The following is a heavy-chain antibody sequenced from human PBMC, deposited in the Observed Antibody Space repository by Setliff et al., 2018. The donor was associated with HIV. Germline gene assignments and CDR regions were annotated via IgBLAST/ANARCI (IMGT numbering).Heavy chain of an antibody. CDR2: IYTSGTT. D-gene: IGHD1-7*01. CDR3: ARKGDWNYPYDY. Sequence: PSETLSLTCTVSGDSISSYYWSWIRQTAGKGLEWIGRIYTSGTTNYNPSLKRRVTISEDPSKNQFSLKLTSVTAADTAVYYCARKGDWNYPYDYWGQGRLVTVSS. J-gene: IGHJ4*02. V-gene: IGHV4-4*07. CDR1: GDSISSYY.